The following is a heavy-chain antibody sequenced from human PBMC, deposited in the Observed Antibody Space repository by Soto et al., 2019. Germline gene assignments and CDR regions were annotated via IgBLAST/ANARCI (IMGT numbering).Heavy chain of an antibody. Sequence: ASVKVSCKASGYTFTSYGISWVRQAPGQGLEWMGWISAYNGNTNYAQKLQGRVTMTTDTSTSTAYMELRSLRSDDTAVYYCAREVGIAATYYYYGMDVWGQGTTVTVSS. J-gene: IGHJ6*02. CDR2: ISAYNGNT. CDR1: GYTFTSYG. D-gene: IGHD6-13*01. CDR3: AREVGIAATYYYYGMDV. V-gene: IGHV1-18*01.